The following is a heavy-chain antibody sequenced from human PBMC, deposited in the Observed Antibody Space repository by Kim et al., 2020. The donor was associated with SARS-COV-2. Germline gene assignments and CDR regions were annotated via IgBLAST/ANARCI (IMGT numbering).Heavy chain of an antibody. CDR2: INHSGST. CDR3: ARASITIFGVVPLDY. J-gene: IGHJ4*02. Sequence: SETLSLTCAVYGGSFSGYYWSWIRQPPGKGLEWIGEINHSGSTNYNPSLKSRVTISVDTSKNQFSLKLSSVTAADTAVYYCARASITIFGVVPLDYWGQGTLVTVSS. CDR1: GGSFSGYY. V-gene: IGHV4-34*01. D-gene: IGHD3-3*01.